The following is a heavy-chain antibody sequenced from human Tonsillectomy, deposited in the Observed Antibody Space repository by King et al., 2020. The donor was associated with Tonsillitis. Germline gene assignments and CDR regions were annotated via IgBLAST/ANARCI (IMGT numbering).Heavy chain of an antibody. CDR2: INHSGST. V-gene: IGHV4-34*01. Sequence: VQLQQWGAGLLKPSETLSLTCAVYGGSFSDYYWTCIRQPPGKGLEWIGEINHSGSTNYNPSLKSRVTISVDTSKNQFSLKLSSVTAADTAAYYCARGRRDGMDVWGQGTTVTVS. CDR3: ARGRRDGMDV. CDR1: GGSFSDYY. D-gene: IGHD1-14*01. J-gene: IGHJ6*02.